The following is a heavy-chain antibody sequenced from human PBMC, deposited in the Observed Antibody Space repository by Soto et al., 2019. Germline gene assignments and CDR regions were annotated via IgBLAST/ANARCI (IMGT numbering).Heavy chain of an antibody. CDR1: GGTFSSYS. Sequence: QVQLVQSGAEVKKPGSSVKVSCKASGGTFSSYSINWVRQAPGQGLEWLGEIIPIFGTANYAQKFQGRATITADESTSTAYVELISLRSEDTAVYYSVRGGGRHFGGIDYWGQGTLVTVSS. J-gene: IGHJ4*02. CDR3: VRGGGRHFGGIDY. V-gene: IGHV1-69*01. D-gene: IGHD1-26*01. CDR2: IIPIFGTA.